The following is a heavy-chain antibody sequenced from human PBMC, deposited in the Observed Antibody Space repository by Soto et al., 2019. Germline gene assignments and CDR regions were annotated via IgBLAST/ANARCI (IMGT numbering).Heavy chain of an antibody. J-gene: IGHJ4*01. V-gene: IGHV1-69*13. Sequence: SVKVSCKASGGTFSSYAISWVRQAPGQGLEWMGGIIPIFGTANYAQKFQGRVTITADESTSTAYMELSSLRSEDTAVYYCARNHETYYYDSRGYRTGPFFDYLGQ. D-gene: IGHD3-22*01. CDR3: ARNHETYYYDSRGYRTGPFFDY. CDR1: GGTFSSYA. CDR2: IIPIFGTA.